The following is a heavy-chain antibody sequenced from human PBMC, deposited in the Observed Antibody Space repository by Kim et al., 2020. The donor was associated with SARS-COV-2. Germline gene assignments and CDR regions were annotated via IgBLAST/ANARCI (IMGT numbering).Heavy chain of an antibody. Sequence: KYYAASGKGRFTISRDNSKNTLYLQMNSLRAEDTAVYYCARDRLGEYGMDVWGQGTTVTVSS. J-gene: IGHJ6*02. CDR3: ARDRLGEYGMDV. CDR2: K. V-gene: IGHV3-33*01. D-gene: IGHD3-16*01.